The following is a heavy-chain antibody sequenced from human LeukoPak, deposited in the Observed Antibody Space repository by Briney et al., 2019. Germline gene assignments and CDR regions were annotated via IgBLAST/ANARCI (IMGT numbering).Heavy chain of an antibody. D-gene: IGHD3-22*01. Sequence: GAALEIYCKGSGYSFTSYWLGWGRPMPGKGLGWMGIIYPGGSETRYSPSFQGQVTISADKSISTAYLQWSSLKASDTAMYYCARLYGDYYDSSGYFDYWGQGTLVTVSS. CDR2: IYPGGSET. J-gene: IGHJ4*02. CDR1: GYSFTSYW. CDR3: ARLYGDYYDSSGYFDY. V-gene: IGHV5-51*01.